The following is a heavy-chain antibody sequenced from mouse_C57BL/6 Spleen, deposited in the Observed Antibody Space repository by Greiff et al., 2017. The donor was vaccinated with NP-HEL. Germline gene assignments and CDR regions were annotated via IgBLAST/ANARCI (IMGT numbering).Heavy chain of an antibody. CDR2: IYPGSGST. V-gene: IGHV1-55*01. J-gene: IGHJ4*01. CDR1: GYTFTSYW. CDR3: ARYSYDGYRYYAMDY. Sequence: VQLQQPGAELVKPGASVKMSCKASGYTFTSYWITWVKQRPGQGLEWIGDIYPGSGSTNYNEKFKGKATLTVDTSSSTAYMQLSSLTSEDSAVYYCARYSYDGYRYYAMDYWGQGTSVTVSS. D-gene: IGHD2-3*01.